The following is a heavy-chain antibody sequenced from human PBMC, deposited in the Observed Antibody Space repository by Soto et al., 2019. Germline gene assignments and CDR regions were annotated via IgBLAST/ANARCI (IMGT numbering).Heavy chain of an antibody. CDR1: GFSLSTSGVG. V-gene: IGHV2-5*02. Sequence: ESGPTLVNPTQTLTLTCTFSGFSLSTSGVGVGWIRQPPGKALEWLALIYWDDDKRYSPSLKSRLTITKDTSKNQVVLTMTNMDPVDTATYYCPRTNSVGATGYYYYYGMDVWGQGTTVTVSS. J-gene: IGHJ6*02. CDR3: PRTNSVGATGYYYYYGMDV. CDR2: IYWDDDK. D-gene: IGHD1-26*01.